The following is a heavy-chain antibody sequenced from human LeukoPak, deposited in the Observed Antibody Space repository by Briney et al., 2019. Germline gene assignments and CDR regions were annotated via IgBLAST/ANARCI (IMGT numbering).Heavy chain of an antibody. CDR1: GFTFSSYE. D-gene: IGHD3-3*01. V-gene: IGHV3-48*03. J-gene: IGHJ4*02. CDR3: ARSYYDFWSGYYTALYFDY. CDR2: ISSSGSTI. Sequence: PGGSLRLSCAASGFTFSSYEMNWVRQAPGKGLELVSYISSSGSTIYYADSVKGRFTISRDNAKNSLYLQMNSLRAEDTAVYYCARSYYDFWSGYYTALYFDYWGQGTLITVSS.